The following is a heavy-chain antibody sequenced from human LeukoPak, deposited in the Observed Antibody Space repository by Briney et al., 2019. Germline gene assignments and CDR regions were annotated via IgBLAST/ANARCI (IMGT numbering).Heavy chain of an antibody. CDR3: ARGNFMDFDY. V-gene: IGHV4-38-2*02. Sequence: SETLSLTCTVSGGSISSGYHWGWIRQPPGKGLEWIGSIYHSGSTYYNPSLKSRVTISVDTSKNQFSLKLSSVTAADTAVYYCARGNFMDFDYWGQGTLVTVSS. CDR2: IYHSGST. CDR1: GGSISSGYH. J-gene: IGHJ4*02.